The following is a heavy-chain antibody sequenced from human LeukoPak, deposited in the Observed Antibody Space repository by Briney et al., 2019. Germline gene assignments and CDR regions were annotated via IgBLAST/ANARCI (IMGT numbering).Heavy chain of an antibody. Sequence: GGSLRLSCAASGFTFSSYAMSWVRQAPGKGLEWVSAISGSGGSTYYADSVKGRFTISRDNSKNTLYLQMNSLRAEDTAVYYCAEDSYYYDSSGLDAFDIWGQGTMVTVSS. V-gene: IGHV3-23*01. CDR3: AEDSYYYDSSGLDAFDI. J-gene: IGHJ3*02. D-gene: IGHD3-22*01. CDR1: GFTFSSYA. CDR2: ISGSGGST.